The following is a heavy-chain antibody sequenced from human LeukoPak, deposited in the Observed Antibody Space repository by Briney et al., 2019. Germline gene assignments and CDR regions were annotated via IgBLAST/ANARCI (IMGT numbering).Heavy chain of an antibody. D-gene: IGHD5-24*01. V-gene: IGHV3-11*01. CDR1: GFTFSDYY. CDR3: ARVSANGYNHDAFDI. CDR2: ISSSGSTK. Sequence: GGSLRLSCAASGFTFSDYYMSWMRQAPGKGLEWVSYISSSGSTKYYADSVKGRFTISRDNAKNSLYLQMNSLRAEDTAVYYCARVSANGYNHDAFDIWGQGTMVTVSS. J-gene: IGHJ3*02.